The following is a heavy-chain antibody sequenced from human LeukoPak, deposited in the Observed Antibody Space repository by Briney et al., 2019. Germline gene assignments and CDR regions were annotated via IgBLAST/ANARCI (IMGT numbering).Heavy chain of an antibody. D-gene: IGHD3-3*01. V-gene: IGHV1-18*01. J-gene: IGHJ6*02. CDR3: AREPSITIFGVVIGSYYYYGMDV. CDR2: ISAYNGNT. CDR1: GYTFTSYG. Sequence: ASVKVSCKASGYTFTSYGIGWVRQAPGQGLEWMGWISAYNGNTNYAQKLQGRVTMTTDTSTSTAYMELRSLRSDDTAVYYCAREPSITIFGVVIGSYYYYGMDVWGQGTTVTVSS.